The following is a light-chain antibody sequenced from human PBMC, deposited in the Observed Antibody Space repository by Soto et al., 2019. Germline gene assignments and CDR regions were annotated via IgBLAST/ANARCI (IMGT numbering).Light chain of an antibody. Sequence: EIVLTQSPGTLSLSPGERASLSCRANQSISSSYLAWYQQIPGQAPRLLIYGASSRATGIPDRFSGSGSGTDFSLTISRLAPEDFAVYYCQQYGSSPPFTFGQGTKLEIK. CDR3: QQYGSSPPFT. V-gene: IGKV3-20*01. CDR2: GAS. J-gene: IGKJ2*01. CDR1: QSISSSY.